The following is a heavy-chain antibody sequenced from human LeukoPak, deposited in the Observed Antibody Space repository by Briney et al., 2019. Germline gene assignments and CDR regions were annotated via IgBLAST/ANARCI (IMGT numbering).Heavy chain of an antibody. CDR1: GYSISGGYY. D-gene: IGHD6-6*01. CDR2: IYHSGST. Sequence: PSETLSLTCTVSGYSISGGYYWGWIRQPPGKGLEWIGSIYHSGSTYYNPSLKSRVTISVDTSKNQFSLKLSSVTAADTAVYYCARGARIAARASYYYYYYMDVWGKGTTVTVSS. J-gene: IGHJ6*03. CDR3: ARGARIAARASYYYYYYMDV. V-gene: IGHV4-38-2*02.